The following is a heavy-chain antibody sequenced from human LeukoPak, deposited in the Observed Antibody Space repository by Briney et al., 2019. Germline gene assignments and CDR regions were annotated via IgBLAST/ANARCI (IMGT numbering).Heavy chain of an antibody. CDR3: ARAGSSCPDY. Sequence: GGSLRLSCAASGFTFDDYAMHWVRQAPGKGLEWVSGISWNSGSIGYADSVKGRFTISRDNAKNTLYLQMNSLRAEDTAVYYCARAGSSCPDYWGQGTLVTVSS. J-gene: IGHJ4*02. CDR1: GFTFDDYA. D-gene: IGHD6-13*01. V-gene: IGHV3-9*01. CDR2: ISWNSGSI.